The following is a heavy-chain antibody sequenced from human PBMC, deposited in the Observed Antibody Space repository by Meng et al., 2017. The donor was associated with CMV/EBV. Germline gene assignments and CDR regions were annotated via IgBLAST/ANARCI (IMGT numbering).Heavy chain of an antibody. CDR2: ISSSSSYI. CDR3: ARVSRGGDYKCLGY. J-gene: IGHJ4*02. D-gene: IGHD4-17*01. V-gene: IGHV3-21*01. Sequence: GESLKISCAASGFTFSSYSMNGVRQAPGKGLEWVSSISSSSSYIYYADSVKGRFTISRDNAKNSLYLQMNSLRAEDTAVYYCARVSRGGDYKCLGYWGQGTLVTVSS. CDR1: GFTFSSYS.